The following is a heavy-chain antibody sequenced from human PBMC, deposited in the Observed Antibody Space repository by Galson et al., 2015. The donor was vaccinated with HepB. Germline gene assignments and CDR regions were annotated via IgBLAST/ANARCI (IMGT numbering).Heavy chain of an antibody. D-gene: IGHD3-22*01. Sequence: SLRLSCAASGFTFNSYGMHWVRQAPGKGLEWVAVIWYDGSNKYYADSVKGRFTISRDNSKNTLYLQMNSLRAEDTAVYYCARESVTYYYDSSGYYYFDYWGQGTLVTVSS. V-gene: IGHV3-33*01. CDR3: ARESVTYYYDSSGYYYFDY. CDR1: GFTFNSYG. J-gene: IGHJ4*02. CDR2: IWYDGSNK.